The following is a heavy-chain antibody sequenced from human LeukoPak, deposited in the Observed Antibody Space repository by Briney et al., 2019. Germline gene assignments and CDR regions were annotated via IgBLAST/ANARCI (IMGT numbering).Heavy chain of an antibody. Sequence: GGSLRPSCAASGFTFSPVWMHWVRQAPGKGLMWVSHIINDGSYTTYADSVKGRFTISRDNAKNTVYLQMDSLRAEDTAVYYCATDDKYAPSSWGQGTLVTVSS. CDR1: GFTFSPVW. V-gene: IGHV3-74*01. CDR3: ATDDKYAPSS. D-gene: IGHD2-2*01. J-gene: IGHJ5*02. CDR2: IINDGSYT.